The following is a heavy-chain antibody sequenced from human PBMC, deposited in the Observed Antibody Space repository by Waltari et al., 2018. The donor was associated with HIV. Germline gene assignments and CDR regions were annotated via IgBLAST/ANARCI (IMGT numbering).Heavy chain of an antibody. V-gene: IGHV3-30*18. Sequence: QVQLVESGGGVVQPGRSLRLSCADSGFTFSSYGLHGVRQAPGKGLEWVAVIWSDGNNKYYADSVKGRFTISRNNSKNTLYLQMNSLRVEDTALYYCAKEDVVGANLLDYWGQGALVTVSS. CDR3: AKEDVVGANLLDY. J-gene: IGHJ4*02. CDR1: GFTFSSYG. CDR2: IWSDGNNK. D-gene: IGHD1-26*01.